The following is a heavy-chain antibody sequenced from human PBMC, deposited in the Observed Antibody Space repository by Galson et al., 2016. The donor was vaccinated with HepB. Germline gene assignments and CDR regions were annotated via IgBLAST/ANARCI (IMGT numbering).Heavy chain of an antibody. Sequence: PALVKPTQTLTVTCTFSGFSLDTSGMAVGWIRQPPGKAPEWPAAIYWNDEKRYSPSLNGRLTVTKDTSRNQVVLRLTNMGPVDTATYHCARITSLDVFDVWGQGTVVTVSS. CDR1: GFSLDTSGMA. J-gene: IGHJ3*01. V-gene: IGHV2-5*01. CDR2: IYWNDEK. D-gene: IGHD3-10*01. CDR3: ARITSLDVFDV.